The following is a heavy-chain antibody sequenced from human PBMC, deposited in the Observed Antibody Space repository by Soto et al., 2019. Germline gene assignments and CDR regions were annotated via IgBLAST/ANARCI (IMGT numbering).Heavy chain of an antibody. CDR1: GFTFSSYG. CDR3: ARAVGPFDY. CDR2: IWLDGSNK. Sequence: QVQLVESGGGVVQPGRSLRLSCAASGFTFSSYGMHWVRQAPGKGLDWVAVIWLDGSNKYYADSVKGRFTISRDNSKNTLYLQMNSLRAEDTALYYCARAVGPFDYWGHGTLVTVSS. J-gene: IGHJ4*01. V-gene: IGHV3-33*01. D-gene: IGHD2-15*01.